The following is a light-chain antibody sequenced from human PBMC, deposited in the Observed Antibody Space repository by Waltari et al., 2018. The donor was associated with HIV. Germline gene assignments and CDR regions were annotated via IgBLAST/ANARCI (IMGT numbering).Light chain of an antibody. CDR1: QSVSSY. V-gene: IGKV3-11*01. CDR2: DAS. CDR3: KQRSNWPLT. Sequence: EIVLTQSPATLSLSPGERATLSCRASQSVSSYLAWYQQKPGQAPRLLIYDASNRATGIPARFSGSGSGTDLTLTISSLEPEDFAVYFCKQRSNWPLTFGGGTKVEIK. J-gene: IGKJ4*01.